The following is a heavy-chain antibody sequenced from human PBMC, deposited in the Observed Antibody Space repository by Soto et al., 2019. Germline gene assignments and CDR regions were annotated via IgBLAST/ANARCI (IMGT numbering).Heavy chain of an antibody. Sequence: XGALTLSSPASGFTFNSYQESWVPQARGKGLEWVSAISGSGGNTYYTDSVKGRFTISRDNFKNTLFLQMNGLRAEDTALYYCAKDTDRGGGSVFDYWGQGTLVTVSS. CDR2: ISGSGGNT. CDR3: AKDTDRGGGSVFDY. V-gene: IGHV3-23*01. CDR1: GFTFNSYQ. J-gene: IGHJ4*02. D-gene: IGHD2-15*01.